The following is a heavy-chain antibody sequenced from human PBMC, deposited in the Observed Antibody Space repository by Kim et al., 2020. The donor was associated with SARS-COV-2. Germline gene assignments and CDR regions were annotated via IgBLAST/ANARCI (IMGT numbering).Heavy chain of an antibody. Sequence: YADSMTGRSTSSRDNARASLYLQMNSMRAEDTAVYYCARVLTSGWSYFDYWGQGTLVTVSS. CDR3: ARVLTSGWSYFDY. V-gene: IGHV3-21*01. J-gene: IGHJ4*02. D-gene: IGHD6-19*01.